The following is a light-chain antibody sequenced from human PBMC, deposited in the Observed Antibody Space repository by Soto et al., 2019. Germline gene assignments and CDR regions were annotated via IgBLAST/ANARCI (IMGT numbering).Light chain of an antibody. Sequence: DIVMTQSPVTLSVSPGESATLSCRASQNIESNLAWYQQKPGQSPRLLIYTASTRARGIPARFSGSGYGTEFTLTISSLQSKDSAVYYCQQCYNWPPLTFGGGTKVEIK. CDR1: QNIESN. V-gene: IGKV3-15*01. CDR2: TAS. CDR3: QQCYNWPPLT. J-gene: IGKJ4*01.